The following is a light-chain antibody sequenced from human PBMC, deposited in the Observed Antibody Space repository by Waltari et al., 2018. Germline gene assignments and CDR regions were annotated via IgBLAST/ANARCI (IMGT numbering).Light chain of an antibody. CDR2: EVS. Sequence: DIVMTQTPLSLSVTPGQPASISCKSSQSLLHSDGKTYLYWYLQKPGQSPQLLIYEVSSRVSGGPDRFSGSGSGTDFTLKISRVEAEDVGVYYCMQGIHRVTFGPGTKVDIK. J-gene: IGKJ3*01. V-gene: IGKV2-29*02. CDR1: QSLLHSDGKTY. CDR3: MQGIHRVT.